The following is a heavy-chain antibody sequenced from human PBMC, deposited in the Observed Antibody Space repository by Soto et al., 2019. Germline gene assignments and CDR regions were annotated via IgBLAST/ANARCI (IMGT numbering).Heavy chain of an antibody. J-gene: IGHJ5*02. CDR1: GDSIISSDFY. D-gene: IGHD3-3*02. V-gene: IGHV4-39*01. CDR3: ARHSLALRKNNWFDP. Sequence: LSLTVTVSGDSIISSDFYSGWVRQPPGKGLEWIGSIFYLGSSYYNPSLKSRVTMSVDTSKNQFSLRLRSVTAADTALYFCARHSLALRKNNWFDPWGQGIMVTVSS. CDR2: IFYLGSS.